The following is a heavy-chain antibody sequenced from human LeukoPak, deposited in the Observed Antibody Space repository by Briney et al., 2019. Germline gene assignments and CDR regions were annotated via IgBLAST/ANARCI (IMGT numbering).Heavy chain of an antibody. CDR2: IKQDGSEK. V-gene: IGHV3-7*03. CDR1: GFTFSSYW. CDR3: AKEHRIAVAGSDYYGMDV. J-gene: IGHJ6*02. D-gene: IGHD6-19*01. Sequence: PGGSLRLSCAASGFTFSSYWMSWVRQAPGKGLEWVANIKQDGSEKYYVDSVKGRFTISRDNAKNSLYLQMNSLRAEDTALYYCAKEHRIAVAGSDYYGMDVWGQGTTVTVSS.